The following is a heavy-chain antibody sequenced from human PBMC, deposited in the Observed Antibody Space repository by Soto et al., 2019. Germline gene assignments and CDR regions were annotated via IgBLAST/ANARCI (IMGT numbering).Heavy chain of an antibody. CDR3: ARHNGAAYFDY. CDR2: INPSGGSA. CDR1: GYTFTSYY. Sequence: QVQLVQSGAEVKKPGASVKVSCKASGYTFTSYYMHWVRQAPGQGLEWMGIINPSGGSASYAQKFQGRVTMTRDTSTSTVYMELSSLRSEDTAVYYCARHNGAAYFDYWGQGTLVTVSS. J-gene: IGHJ4*02. D-gene: IGHD2-8*01. V-gene: IGHV1-46*01.